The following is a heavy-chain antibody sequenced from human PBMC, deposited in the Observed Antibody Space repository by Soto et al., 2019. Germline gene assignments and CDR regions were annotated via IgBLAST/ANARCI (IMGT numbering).Heavy chain of an antibody. J-gene: IGHJ6*02. D-gene: IGHD6-13*01. CDR3: AGVKCMRHPSRAAANPYHYYGMDV. V-gene: IGHV1-8*01. CDR1: GYTFTSYD. CDR2: MNPNSGNT. Sequence: QVQLVQSGAEVKKPGASVKVSCKASGYTFTSYDINWVRQATGQGLEWMGWMNPNSGNTGYAQKFQGRVTMTRNTSISTAYMELSSRRSEDTAGYYCAGVKCMRHPSRAAANPYHYYGMDVWGQGTTVTVSS.